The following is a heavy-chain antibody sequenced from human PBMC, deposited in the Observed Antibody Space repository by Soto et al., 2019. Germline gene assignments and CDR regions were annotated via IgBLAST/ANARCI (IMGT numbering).Heavy chain of an antibody. D-gene: IGHD3-3*01. CDR1: GFTFGDYA. V-gene: IGHV3-49*03. Sequence: GGSRRLSCTGSGFTFGDYAMSWCRQAPGKGLEWVGVIRSKAYGGTTDYAASVKGRFTILRDDSKSIAYLQMSSLQTEDTGVYYCTKYTHVSRYSYFGMDVWGHGTTVTVSS. CDR3: TKYTHVSRYSYFGMDV. CDR2: IRSKAYGGTT. J-gene: IGHJ6*02.